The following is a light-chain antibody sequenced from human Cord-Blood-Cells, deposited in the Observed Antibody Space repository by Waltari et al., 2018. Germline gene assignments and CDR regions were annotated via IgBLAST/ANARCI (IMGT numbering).Light chain of an antibody. J-gene: IGKJ1*01. CDR3: RQYGSSPT. CDR2: GAS. Sequence: EIVLTQSPGTLSLSPGERATLSGRASQSVSSSYLAWYQQKPGQAPRLLIYGASSRATGIPDRFSGSGSGTDCTLTISRLEPGDFAVYYCRQYGSSPTFGRGTKVGIK. CDR1: QSVSSSY. V-gene: IGKV3-20*01.